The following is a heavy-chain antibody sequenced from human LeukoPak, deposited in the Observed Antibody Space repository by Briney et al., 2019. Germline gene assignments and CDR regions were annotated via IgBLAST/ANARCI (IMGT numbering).Heavy chain of an antibody. J-gene: IGHJ4*02. CDR2: TRNKANSYTT. D-gene: IGHD4-23*01. CDR1: GFTFSDHY. Sequence: PGGSLRLSCAASGFTFSDHYMDWVRQAPGKGLEWVGRTRNKANSYTTEYAASVKGRFTISRDDSKNSLYLQMNSLKTEDTAVYYCARDPYGGKGGYWGQGTLVTVSS. CDR3: ARDPYGGKGGY. V-gene: IGHV3-72*01.